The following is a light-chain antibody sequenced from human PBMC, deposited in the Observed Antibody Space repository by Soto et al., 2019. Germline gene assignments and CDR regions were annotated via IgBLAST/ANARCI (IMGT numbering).Light chain of an antibody. CDR1: QSVSRSY. J-gene: IGKJ2*01. CDR2: GAS. CDR3: QQYGSSPPYT. V-gene: IGKV3-20*01. Sequence: EIVLTQSPATLSLSPGERATLSCRASQSVSRSYLAWYQQKPGQAPRLLIYGASSRATGIPDRFSGSGSGTDFTLTIIRLEPEDFAVYYCQQYGSSPPYTFGQGTKLEIK.